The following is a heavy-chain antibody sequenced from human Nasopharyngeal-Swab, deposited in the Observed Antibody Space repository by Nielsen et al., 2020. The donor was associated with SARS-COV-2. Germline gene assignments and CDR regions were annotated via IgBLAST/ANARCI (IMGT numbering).Heavy chain of an antibody. V-gene: IGHV3-21*01. CDR1: GFTFDIYT. J-gene: IGHJ4*02. Sequence: GRSLRLSCAASGFTFDIYTMNWVRQAPGRGLEWVSAISSTGDYIYYAASVKGRFTISRDNAKNSLYLQMSTLRAEDTAVYYCVRDTPAMFAYWGQGTLVTVSS. CDR3: VRDTPAMFAY. CDR2: ISSTGDYI.